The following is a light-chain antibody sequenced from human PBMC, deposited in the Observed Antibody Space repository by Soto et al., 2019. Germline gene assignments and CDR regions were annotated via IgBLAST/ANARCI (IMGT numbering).Light chain of an antibody. Sequence: QSALTQPRSVSGSPGQSVTISCTGTSIDVGGYNYVSWYQQHPGKAPKLMIYDVSKRPSGVPDRFSGSKSGDTASLTISGLQAEDEADYYCCSYAGSYTYVFGTGTKVTV. V-gene: IGLV2-11*01. CDR3: CSYAGSYTYV. CDR2: DVS. CDR1: SIDVGGYNY. J-gene: IGLJ1*01.